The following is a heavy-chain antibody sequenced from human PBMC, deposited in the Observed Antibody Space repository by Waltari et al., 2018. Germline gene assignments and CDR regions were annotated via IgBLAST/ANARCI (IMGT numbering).Heavy chain of an antibody. Sequence: QVQLVQSGAEVKKHGAAVKVACKVSGYTLTELSMHWVRQAPGKGLEWMGGFVPEDGETIYAQKFQGRVTMTEDTSTDTAYMELSSLRSEDMAVYYCATALYSGYDWDYWGQGTLVTVSS. J-gene: IGHJ4*02. CDR3: ATALYSGYDWDY. D-gene: IGHD5-12*01. CDR2: FVPEDGET. V-gene: IGHV1-24*01. CDR1: GYTLTELS.